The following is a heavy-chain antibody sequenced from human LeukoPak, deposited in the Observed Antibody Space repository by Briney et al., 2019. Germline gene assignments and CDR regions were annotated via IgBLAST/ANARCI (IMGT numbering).Heavy chain of an antibody. D-gene: IGHD6-6*01. CDR1: GGTFSSYA. V-gene: IGHV1-69*05. CDR2: IIPIFGTA. J-gene: IGHJ5*02. CDR3: ARNVYSSSSRWFDP. Sequence: ASVKVSCKASGGTFSSYAISWVRQAPGKGLDWMGGIIPIFGTANYAQKFQGRVTITTDESTSTAYMELSSLRSEDTAVYYCARNVYSSSSRWFDPWGQGTLVTVSS.